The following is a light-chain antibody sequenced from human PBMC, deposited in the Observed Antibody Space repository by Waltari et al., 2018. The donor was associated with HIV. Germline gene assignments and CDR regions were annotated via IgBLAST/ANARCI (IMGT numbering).Light chain of an antibody. CDR1: SSALGSFNL. J-gene: IGLJ1*01. CDR2: EVN. Sequence: QSALTQPASVSGSPGQSITISSTGTSSALGSFNLVSWYQQHPGKAPKVMIYEVNKRPSGVSNRFSGSKSGNTASLTISGLQAEDEAEYYCCSHAGSSIYFVFGTGTKVTVL. V-gene: IGLV2-23*02. CDR3: CSHAGSSIYFV.